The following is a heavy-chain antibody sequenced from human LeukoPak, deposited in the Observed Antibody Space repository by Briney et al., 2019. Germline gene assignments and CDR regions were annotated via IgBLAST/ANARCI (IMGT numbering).Heavy chain of an antibody. CDR1: GFTVSSNY. J-gene: IGHJ4*02. Sequence: GGSLRLSCAASGFTVSSNYMSWVRQAPGKGLEWVSVIYSGGSTYYADSVKGRFTISGDNSKNTLYLQMNSLRAEDTAVYYCARDTDPAPNSNYDFWSGYAYYFDYWGQGTLVTVSS. D-gene: IGHD3-3*01. CDR3: ARDTDPAPNSNYDFWSGYAYYFDY. V-gene: IGHV3-66*01. CDR2: IYSGGST.